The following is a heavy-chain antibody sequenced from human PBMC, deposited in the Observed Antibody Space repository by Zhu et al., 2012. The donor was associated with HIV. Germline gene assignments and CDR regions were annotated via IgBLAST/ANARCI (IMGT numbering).Heavy chain of an antibody. CDR1: GGSFSGYY. CDR3: ARRPRPSLAAAGLPPFDY. Sequence: QVQLQQWGAGLLKPSETLSLTCAVYGGSFSGYYWSWIRQPPGKGLEWIGEINHSGSTNYNPSLKSRVTISVDTSKNQFSLKLSSVTAADTAVYYCARRPRPSLAAAGLPPFDYWGQGTLVTVSS. V-gene: IGHV4-34*01. CDR2: INHSGST. D-gene: IGHD6-13*01. J-gene: IGHJ4*02.